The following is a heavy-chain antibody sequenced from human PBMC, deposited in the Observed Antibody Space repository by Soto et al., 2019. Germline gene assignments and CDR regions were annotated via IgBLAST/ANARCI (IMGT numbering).Heavy chain of an antibody. CDR1: GFPFSKYD. CDR2: IGTAGET. CDR3: TRXFTVLGGYYGMDV. J-gene: IGHJ6*02. D-gene: IGHD4-17*01. V-gene: IGHV3-13*01. Sequence: EVQLVESGGGLVQPGGSLRLSCTASGFPFSKYDMHWVRQVPGKGLEWVSAIGTAGETYYPGSVKGRFTISRENAKNSLYLQVDSLRAGXTAVYXCTRXFTVLGGYYGMDVWGPGTTVTVYS.